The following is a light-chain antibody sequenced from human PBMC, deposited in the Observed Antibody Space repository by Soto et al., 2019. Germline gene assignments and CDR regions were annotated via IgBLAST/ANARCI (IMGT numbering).Light chain of an antibody. J-gene: IGKJ4*01. Sequence: IQMAQSPSTLSASLGDRVTITCPASQSISSWLAWYQQKPGKAPKLLIYDAYSLESGVPSRFSGRRSGTEFTLTIAGLQPEDFATYYCQQYESYSPLTFGGGTKVDIK. V-gene: IGKV1-5*01. CDR3: QQYESYSPLT. CDR1: QSISSW. CDR2: DAY.